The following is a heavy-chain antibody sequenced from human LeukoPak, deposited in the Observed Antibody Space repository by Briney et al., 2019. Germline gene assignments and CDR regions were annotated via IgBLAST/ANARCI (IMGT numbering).Heavy chain of an antibody. Sequence: ASVKVSCKVSGYTFTSYGISWVRQAPGQGLEWMGWISAYNGNTNYAQKLQGRVTMTTDTSTSTAYMELRSLRSDDTAVYYCAKAGITMIVVVPTVDYWGQGTLVTVSS. CDR2: ISAYNGNT. CDR3: AKAGITMIVVVPTVDY. J-gene: IGHJ4*02. V-gene: IGHV1-18*01. D-gene: IGHD3-22*01. CDR1: GYTFTSYG.